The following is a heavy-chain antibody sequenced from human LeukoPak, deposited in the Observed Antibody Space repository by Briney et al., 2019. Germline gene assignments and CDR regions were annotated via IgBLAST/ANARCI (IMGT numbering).Heavy chain of an antibody. V-gene: IGHV3-30-3*01. CDR1: GFTFSSYA. Sequence: GGSLRLSCAASGFTFSSYAVHWVRQAPGKGLEWVTVISYDGSNKYYADSVKGRFTISRDNSKNTLYLQMNSLRAEDTAVYYCAREGGLQAFDYWGQGTLVTVSS. D-gene: IGHD5-24*01. CDR3: AREGGLQAFDY. J-gene: IGHJ4*02. CDR2: ISYDGSNK.